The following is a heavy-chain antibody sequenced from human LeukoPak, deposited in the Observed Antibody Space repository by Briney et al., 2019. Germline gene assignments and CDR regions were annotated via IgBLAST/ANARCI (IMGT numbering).Heavy chain of an antibody. V-gene: IGHV1-58*02. D-gene: IGHD2-2*01. CDR2: IVVGSGNT. CDR1: GFTFTSSA. J-gene: IGHJ6*03. CDR3: ATVLRSSTSCHPCRYMDV. Sequence: SVKVSCKASGFTFTSSAMQWVRQARGQRLEWIGWIVVGSGNTNYAQKFQERVTMTRNTSISTAYMELSSLRSEDTAVYYCATVLRSSTSCHPCRYMDVWGKGTTVTVSS.